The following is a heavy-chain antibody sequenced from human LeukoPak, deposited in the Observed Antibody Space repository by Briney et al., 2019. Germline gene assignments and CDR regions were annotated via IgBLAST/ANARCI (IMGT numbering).Heavy chain of an antibody. CDR3: ARLRGSGTVYYYYGMDV. J-gene: IGHJ6*02. Sequence: ASVKVSCKASGYTFTSYDINWVRQATGQGLEWMGWMNPNSGNTGYAQKFQGRVTMTRNTSISTAYMELRSLRSDDTAVYYCARLRGSGTVYYYYGMDVWGQGTTVTVSS. CDR2: MNPNSGNT. D-gene: IGHD3-10*01. CDR1: GYTFTSYD. V-gene: IGHV1-8*01.